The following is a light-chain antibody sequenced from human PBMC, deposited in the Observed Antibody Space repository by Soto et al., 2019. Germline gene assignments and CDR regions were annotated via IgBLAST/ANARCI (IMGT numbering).Light chain of an antibody. CDR1: SSDVGNYNL. J-gene: IGLJ2*01. V-gene: IGLV2-23*02. Sequence: QSVLTQPASVSGSPGQSITISCTGTSSDVGNYNLVSWYQQHPDKAPKLMIYDVTERPSGVSNRFSGSKSGNTASLTISGLQAEDEADYYCSSYAGSTAFVVFGGGTKVTVL. CDR3: SSYAGSTAFVV. CDR2: DVT.